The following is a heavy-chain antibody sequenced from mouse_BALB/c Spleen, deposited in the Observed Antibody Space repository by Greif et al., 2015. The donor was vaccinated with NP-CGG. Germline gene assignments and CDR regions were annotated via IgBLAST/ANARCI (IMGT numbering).Heavy chain of an antibody. Sequence: QVQLKESGPGLVAPSQSLSITCTVSGFSLTSYGVHWVRLPPGKGLEWLGVIWAGGSTSYNSALMSRLSISKDNSKSQVFLKMNSLQTDDTAMYYCAREDGNYVGAMDYWGQGTSVTVSS. J-gene: IGHJ4*01. V-gene: IGHV2-9*02. D-gene: IGHD2-1*01. CDR2: IWAGGST. CDR3: AREDGNYVGAMDY. CDR1: GFSLTSYG.